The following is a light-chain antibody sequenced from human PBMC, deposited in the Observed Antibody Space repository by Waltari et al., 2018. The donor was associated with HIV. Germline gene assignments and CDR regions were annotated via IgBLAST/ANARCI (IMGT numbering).Light chain of an antibody. Sequence: QSVLTQPPSASGTPGQRVTLSCSRISSNIGSNSVSWYQQLPGTAPKLLIYRNNQRPSGVPDRFSGSKSGTSASLAISGLRSEDEADYYCAAWDDSLSGHVVFGGGTKLTVL. CDR2: RNN. J-gene: IGLJ2*01. CDR1: SSNIGSNS. CDR3: AAWDDSLSGHVV. V-gene: IGLV1-47*01.